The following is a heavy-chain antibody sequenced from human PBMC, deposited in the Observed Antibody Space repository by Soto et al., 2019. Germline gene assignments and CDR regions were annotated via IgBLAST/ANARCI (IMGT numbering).Heavy chain of an antibody. CDR2: INWNGGST. V-gene: IGHV3-20*04. Sequence: PGGPLRLSCAASGFTFDDYGMSWVRQAPGKGLEWVSGINWNGGSTGYADSVKGRFTISRDNAKNSLYLQMNSLRAEDTAVYYCARYSATATTEFYPWGLRALLTISS. J-gene: IGHJ5*02. D-gene: IGHD1-26*01. CDR3: ARYSATATTEFYP. CDR1: GFTFDDYG.